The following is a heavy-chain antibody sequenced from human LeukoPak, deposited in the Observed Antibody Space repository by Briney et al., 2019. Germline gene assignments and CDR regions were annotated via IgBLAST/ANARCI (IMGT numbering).Heavy chain of an antibody. CDR1: GFTFSSYA. V-gene: IGHV3-23*01. J-gene: IGHJ4*02. D-gene: IGHD3-22*01. CDR2: ITSSGAAT. CDR3: AKDRPNYYGSNGHYYKLDGDC. Sequence: GGSLRLSRAASGFTFSSYAMSWVRQAPGKGLEWVSSITSSGAATYYADSVKGRFTISRDNSDNTLYLQMNSLRAEDTAVYYCAKDRPNYYGSNGHYYKLDGDCWGQGTLVTVSS.